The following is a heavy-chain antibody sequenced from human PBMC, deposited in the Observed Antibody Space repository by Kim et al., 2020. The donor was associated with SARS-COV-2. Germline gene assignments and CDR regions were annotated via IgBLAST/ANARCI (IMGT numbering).Heavy chain of an antibody. Sequence: YYADSGKGRFTISRDNSKNTLYLQKNSLRAEDTAVYYCAKDQYGGWGCDYWRQGTLVTVSS. J-gene: IGHJ4*02. D-gene: IGHD3-16*01. CDR3: AKDQYGGWGCDY. V-gene: IGHV3-23*01.